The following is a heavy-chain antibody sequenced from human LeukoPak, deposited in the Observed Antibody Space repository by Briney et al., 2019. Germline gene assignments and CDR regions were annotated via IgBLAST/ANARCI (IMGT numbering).Heavy chain of an antibody. CDR3: ARDPRGYDILTGYYDYYCYYGMDV. V-gene: IGHV3-48*03. Sequence: PGGSLRLSCAASGFTFSSYEMNWVRQAPGKGLEWVSYISSSGSTIYYADSVKGRFTISRDNAKNSLYLQMNSLRAEDTAVYYCARDPRGYDILTGYYDYYCYYGMDVWGKGTTVTVSS. D-gene: IGHD3-9*01. CDR1: GFTFSSYE. J-gene: IGHJ6*04. CDR2: ISSSGSTI.